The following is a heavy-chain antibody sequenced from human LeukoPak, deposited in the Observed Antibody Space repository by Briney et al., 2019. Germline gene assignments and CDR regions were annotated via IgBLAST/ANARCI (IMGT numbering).Heavy chain of an antibody. CDR1: GGSISSYY. CDR2: IYTSGST. J-gene: IGHJ6*03. CDR3: ARQNYYYYMDV. Sequence: SEALSLTCTVSGGSISSYYWSWIRQPPGKGLEWIGYIYTSGSTNYNPSLKSRVTISVDTSKNQFSLKLSSVTAADTAVYYCARQNYYYYMDVWGKGTTVTVSS. V-gene: IGHV4-4*09.